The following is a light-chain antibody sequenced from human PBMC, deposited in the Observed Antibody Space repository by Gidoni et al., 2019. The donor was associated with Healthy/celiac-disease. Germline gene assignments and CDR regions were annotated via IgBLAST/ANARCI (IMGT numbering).Light chain of an antibody. J-gene: IGKJ4*01. CDR1: QDISNY. CDR3: QQYDNLPPP. CDR2: DAS. V-gene: IGKV1-33*01. Sequence: DIQMTQSPSSLSASVGDRVTITCQASQDISNYLNWYQQKPGKAPKLLIYDASNLETGVPSRFSGSGSGTDFTFTISSLQPEDIATYYCQQYDNLPPPIXGXTKVEIK.